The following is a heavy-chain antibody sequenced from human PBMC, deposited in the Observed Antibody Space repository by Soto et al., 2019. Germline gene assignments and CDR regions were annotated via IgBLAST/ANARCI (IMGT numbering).Heavy chain of an antibody. D-gene: IGHD1-20*01. CDR2: MNPNSGNT. J-gene: IGHJ6*03. V-gene: IGHV1-8*02. Sequence: ASVKVSCKASGGTFSSYAISWVRQATGQGLEWMGWMNPNSGNTGYAQKFQGRVTMTRNTSISTAYMELSSLRSEDTAVYYCARWYNWNDGLYYYYYMDVWGKGTTVTVSS. CDR1: GGTFSSYA. CDR3: ARWYNWNDGLYYYYYMDV.